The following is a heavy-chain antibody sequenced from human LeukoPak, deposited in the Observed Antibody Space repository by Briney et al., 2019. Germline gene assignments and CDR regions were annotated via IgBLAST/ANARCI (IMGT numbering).Heavy chain of an antibody. V-gene: IGHV3-7*01. D-gene: IGHD3-16*01. Sequence: GGSLRLSCVASGFSFSDYSMNWVRQAPGKGLEWVANIKQDGSEKYYVDSVKGRFTISRDNAKNSLYLQMNSLRAEDTAVYYCVGHSDYWGQGTLVTVSS. CDR2: IKQDGSEK. CDR3: VGHSDY. J-gene: IGHJ4*02. CDR1: GFSFSDYS.